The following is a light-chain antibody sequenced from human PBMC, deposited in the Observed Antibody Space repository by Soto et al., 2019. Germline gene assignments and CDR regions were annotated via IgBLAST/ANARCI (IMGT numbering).Light chain of an antibody. CDR2: CGS. V-gene: IGKV2-28*01. CDR3: MQDLQTPLT. CDR1: QSLLHSNGYNC. Sequence: DIVMTQSPLSLPVTPGEPASISCRSSQSLLHSNGYNCLDWYVQKPGQSPQLLIYCGSNRASGVPDRFSGSGSGTDFTLTISRVEAEDVGLYYCMQDLQTPLTFGGGTKVEIK. J-gene: IGKJ4*01.